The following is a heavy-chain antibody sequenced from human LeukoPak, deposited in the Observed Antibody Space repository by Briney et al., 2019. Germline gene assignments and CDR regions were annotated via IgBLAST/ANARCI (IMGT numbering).Heavy chain of an antibody. CDR2: IYHSGST. CDR3: ARVPAYYYDSSGYCGPFDY. Sequence: SETLSLTCTVSGYSISSGYYWGWIRQPPGKGLEWIGSIYHSGSTYYNPSLKSRVTISVDTSKNQFSLKLSSVTAADTAVYYCARVPAYYYDSSGYCGPFDYWGEGTLVTVSS. J-gene: IGHJ4*02. D-gene: IGHD3-22*01. V-gene: IGHV4-38-2*02. CDR1: GYSISSGYY.